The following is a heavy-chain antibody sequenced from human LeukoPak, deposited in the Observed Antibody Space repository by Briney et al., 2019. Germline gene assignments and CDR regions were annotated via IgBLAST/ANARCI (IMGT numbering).Heavy chain of an antibody. CDR3: ASTRDYNSAAPSVFDY. CDR1: GYTFTNYG. V-gene: IGHV1-18*01. CDR2: ISAYNGNT. Sequence: ASVKVSCKASGYTFTNYGISWVRQAPGQGLEWMGWISAYNGNTNYAQKLQGRVTMTTDTSMSTAYMELRSLRSDDTAVYYCASTRDYNSAAPSVFDYWGQGTLVTVSS. D-gene: IGHD2-2*01. J-gene: IGHJ4*02.